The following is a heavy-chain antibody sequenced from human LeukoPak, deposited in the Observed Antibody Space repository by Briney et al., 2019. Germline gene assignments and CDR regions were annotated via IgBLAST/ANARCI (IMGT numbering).Heavy chain of an antibody. D-gene: IGHD2-2*01. CDR2: IIPIFGTA. Sequence: SVKVSCKASGGTFSSYAISWVRQAPGQGLEWMGGIIPIFGTANYAQKFQGRVTITADKSTGTAYMELSSLRSEDTAVYYCARVSGYCSSTSCTSFDYWGQGTLVTVSS. V-gene: IGHV1-69*06. CDR3: ARVSGYCSSTSCTSFDY. CDR1: GGTFSSYA. J-gene: IGHJ4*02.